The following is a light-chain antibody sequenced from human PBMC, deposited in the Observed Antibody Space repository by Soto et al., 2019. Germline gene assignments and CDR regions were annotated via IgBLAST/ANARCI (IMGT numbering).Light chain of an antibody. Sequence: DIQMNQSPSSLSASVGDRVTINCRASQSLSSYLKWYQQNPGKAPKLLIYAASSLQSGVPSRFSGSGSGTDFTLTISSLQPEDFATYYCQQSYSTPWTFGQGTKVEIK. J-gene: IGKJ1*01. CDR1: QSLSSY. CDR3: QQSYSTPWT. CDR2: AAS. V-gene: IGKV1-39*01.